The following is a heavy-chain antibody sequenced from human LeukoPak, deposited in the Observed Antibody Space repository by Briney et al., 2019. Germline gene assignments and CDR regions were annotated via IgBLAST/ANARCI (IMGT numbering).Heavy chain of an antibody. Sequence: GDSLRLSCAASGFTFTKYWMTWVRQAPGKGLEWVGNIKQDGSDKNYMDSVKGRFTISRDNTKNSVYLQMSSLRAEDTAVYYCASLKYCSSTSCYNYAFDIWGQGTMVTVSS. J-gene: IGHJ3*02. CDR2: IKQDGSDK. CDR1: GFTFTKYW. CDR3: ASLKYCSSTSCYNYAFDI. D-gene: IGHD2-2*02. V-gene: IGHV3-7*01.